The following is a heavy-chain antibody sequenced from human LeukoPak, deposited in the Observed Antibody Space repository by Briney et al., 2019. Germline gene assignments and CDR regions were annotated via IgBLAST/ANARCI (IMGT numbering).Heavy chain of an antibody. CDR1: GFSLSNFQ. CDR3: MRDYMGWFDP. V-gene: IGHV3-30-3*01. Sequence: GGSLRLSCVASGFSLSNFQMYWVRQAPGKGLEWVSIISLDGSTEFYADSVKGRFTISRDTASNTMHLEMNNLRTEDTAVYYCMRDYMGWFDPWGQGTLATVSS. CDR2: ISLDGSTE. D-gene: IGHD3-10*01. J-gene: IGHJ5*02.